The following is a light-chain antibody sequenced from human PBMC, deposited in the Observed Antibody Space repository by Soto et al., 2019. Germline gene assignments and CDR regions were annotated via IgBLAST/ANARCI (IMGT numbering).Light chain of an antibody. CDR2: WGS. V-gene: IGKV2-28*01. CDR3: MQALQTPLT. J-gene: IGKJ3*01. CDR1: QSLLHSNGYTY. Sequence: DIVMTQSPLSLPVTPGEPASIPCRSSQSLLHSNGYTYLDWYLQKPGQSPQLLIYWGSNRASGVPDRFSGSGSGTDFTLKISRVEAEDVGVYYCMQALQTPLTFGPGTKVDIK.